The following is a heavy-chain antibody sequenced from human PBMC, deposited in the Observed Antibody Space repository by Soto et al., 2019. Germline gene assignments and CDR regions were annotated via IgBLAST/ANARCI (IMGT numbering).Heavy chain of an antibody. CDR1: GFTFSSYA. Sequence: GGSLRLSCAASGFTFSSYAMSWVRQAPGKGLEWVSAISGSGGSTYYADSVKGRFTISRDNSKNTLYLQMNSLRAEDTAVYYCAKVPLNDYYYGSGSYYHYQANWFDPWGQGTLVTVSS. J-gene: IGHJ5*02. CDR2: ISGSGGST. CDR3: AKVPLNDYYYGSGSYYHYQANWFDP. V-gene: IGHV3-23*01. D-gene: IGHD3-10*01.